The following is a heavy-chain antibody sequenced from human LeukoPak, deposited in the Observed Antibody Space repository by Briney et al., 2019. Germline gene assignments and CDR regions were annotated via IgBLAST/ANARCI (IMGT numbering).Heavy chain of an antibody. J-gene: IGHJ5*02. Sequence: PSQTLSLTCTVSGGSISSGSYYWDWIRQPPGEGLEWIGSIYFNGNTFYNPSLKSRVTISVDTSRKQFSLKVTSVTAADTAIYYCARRITGNWFDPWGQGTLVTVSS. CDR1: GGSISSGSYY. CDR3: ARRITGNWFDP. V-gene: IGHV4-39*01. CDR2: IYFNGNT. D-gene: IGHD1-20*01.